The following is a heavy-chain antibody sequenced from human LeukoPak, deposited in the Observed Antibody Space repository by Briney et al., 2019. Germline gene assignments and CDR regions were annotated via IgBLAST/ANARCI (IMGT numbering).Heavy chain of an antibody. D-gene: IGHD1-1*01. CDR3: ARLRTTGTFDY. CDR2: ISSSSSYI. CDR1: GFTFDDYA. Sequence: TGGSLRLSCAASGFTFDDYAMHWVRQAPGKGLEWVSPISSSSSYIYYADSVKGRFTISRDNAKNSLYLQMNSLRAEDTALYYCARLRTTGTFDYWGQGTLVTVSS. J-gene: IGHJ4*02. V-gene: IGHV3-21*01.